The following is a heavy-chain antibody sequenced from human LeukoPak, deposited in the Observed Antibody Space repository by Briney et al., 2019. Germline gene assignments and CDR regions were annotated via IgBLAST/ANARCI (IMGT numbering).Heavy chain of an antibody. J-gene: IGHJ4*02. Sequence: GGSLRLSCAASGFTLSSYSMNWVRQAPGKGLEWVSSISSSSSYRYYADSVKGRFTISRDNAKNSLYLQLNSLRAEDTAVYYCARDYAWDSYGLVLDSWGQGALVTVSS. CDR2: ISSSSSYR. CDR1: GFTLSSYS. D-gene: IGHD3-16*02. CDR3: ARDYAWDSYGLVLDS. V-gene: IGHV3-21*04.